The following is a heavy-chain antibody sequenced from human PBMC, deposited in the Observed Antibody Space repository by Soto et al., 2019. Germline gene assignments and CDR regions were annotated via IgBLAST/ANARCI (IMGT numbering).Heavy chain of an antibody. CDR3: ARDRGDRNDYYYVMDV. D-gene: IGHD7-27*01. CDR2: IYSSGST. Sequence: QVQLQESGPGLVKPSETLSLTCTVSGGSISNYYWNWIRQPPGKGLEWIGHIYSSGSTNYNPSLESRVSILVDSSKNQFSLKLSSVTAADTAVYYCARDRGDRNDYYYVMDVWGQGTTVNVSS. J-gene: IGHJ6*02. CDR1: GGSISNYY. V-gene: IGHV4-59*01.